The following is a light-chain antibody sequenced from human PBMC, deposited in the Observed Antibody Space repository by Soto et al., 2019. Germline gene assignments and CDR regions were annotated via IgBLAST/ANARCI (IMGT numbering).Light chain of an antibody. CDR1: QSVSNNY. CDR2: GAS. Sequence: EIVLTQSPGTLSLSPGERATLSCRASQSVSNNYLAWYQQKPGQAPRLLIYGASNRATGIPARFSGSGSGTDFTLTISDVEPEDFAVYYCHQRKSWPRTFGQGTKVDIK. CDR3: HQRKSWPRT. V-gene: IGKV3-11*01. J-gene: IGKJ1*01.